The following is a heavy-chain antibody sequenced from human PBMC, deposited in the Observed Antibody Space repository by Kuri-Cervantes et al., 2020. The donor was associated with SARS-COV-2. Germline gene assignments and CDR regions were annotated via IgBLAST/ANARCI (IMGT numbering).Heavy chain of an antibody. CDR2: FDPEDGEK. J-gene: IGHJ5*02. D-gene: IGHD2-2*01. CDR1: GGTFSSYA. Sequence: ASVKVSCKASGGTFSSYAISWVRQATGKGLEWMGGFDPEDGEKIYAQKFQGRVTMTEDTSTDTAYMELSSLRSEDTAVYYCATAPAHCSSTSYYNWFDPWGQGTLVTVSS. CDR3: ATAPAHCSSTSYYNWFDP. V-gene: IGHV1-24*01.